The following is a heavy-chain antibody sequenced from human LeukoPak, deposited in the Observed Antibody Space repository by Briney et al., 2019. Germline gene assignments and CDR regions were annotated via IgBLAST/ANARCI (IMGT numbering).Heavy chain of an antibody. J-gene: IGHJ5*02. CDR1: GYTFNSYG. Sequence: EASVKVSCKASGYTFNSYGISWVRQAPGQGLEWMGWVSAYNGHTNYAQKFQGRVTMTTDTSTSTASMELRSLRSDDTAVYYCARLIPQKWELPGKWFDPWGQGTLVTVSS. V-gene: IGHV1-18*01. CDR3: ARLIPQKWELPGKWFDP. CDR2: VSAYNGHT. D-gene: IGHD1-26*01.